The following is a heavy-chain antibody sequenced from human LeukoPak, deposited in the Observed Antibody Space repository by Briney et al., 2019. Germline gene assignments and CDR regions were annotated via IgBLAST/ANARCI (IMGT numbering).Heavy chain of an antibody. D-gene: IGHD4-11*01. Sequence: PGGSLRLSCAASGFTLSSYAMSWVRQAPGKGLEWVSAISGSGGSTYYADSVKGRFTISRDNAKNTLYLQMNSLRAEDTAVYYCARSNQADDYWGQGTLVTVSS. V-gene: IGHV3-23*01. J-gene: IGHJ4*02. CDR1: GFTLSSYA. CDR3: ARSNQADDY. CDR2: ISGSGGST.